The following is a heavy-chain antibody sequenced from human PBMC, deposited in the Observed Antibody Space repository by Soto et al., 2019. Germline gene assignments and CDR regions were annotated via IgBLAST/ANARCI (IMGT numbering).Heavy chain of an antibody. CDR3: AKDRRPHYYSGMDV. Sequence: QVQLVESGGGVVQPGRSLRLSCAASGFTFSSYGMHWVRQAPGKGLEWVAVISYDGSNKYYADSVKGRFTISRDNSKNTLYLQMNSLSAEDTAVYSCAKDRRPHYYSGMDVWGQGTTVTVSS. V-gene: IGHV3-30*18. J-gene: IGHJ6*02. CDR1: GFTFSSYG. CDR2: ISYDGSNK. D-gene: IGHD6-25*01.